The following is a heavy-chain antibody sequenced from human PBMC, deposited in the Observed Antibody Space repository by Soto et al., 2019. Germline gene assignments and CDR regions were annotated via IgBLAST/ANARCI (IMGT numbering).Heavy chain of an antibody. Sequence: QLVETGGGLIQPGTSLTLSCPASGFSVSRNYMTWVRQAPGKGLEWVSFVYSGGATFYADSVKGRFILSRDDSQNTMYLQMNNLRAEDTAVYYCARVPGRLWGRGTLVTVAS. CDR3: ARVPGRL. J-gene: IGHJ4*02. CDR2: VYSGGAT. D-gene: IGHD3-10*01. V-gene: IGHV3-53*02. CDR1: GFSVSRNY.